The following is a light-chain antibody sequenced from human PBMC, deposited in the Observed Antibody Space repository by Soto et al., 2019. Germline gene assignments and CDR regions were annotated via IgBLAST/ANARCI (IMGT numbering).Light chain of an antibody. CDR2: EIT. Sequence: QSVLTQPPSASGSPGQSVTISCTGTTSDIGAYNYVSWYQQRPGTAPKLIIYEITRRPSGVPDRFFGSKSYTPASLTVSGLHAEDESYDYCSSFAGTISFVFGTGTKLTVL. CDR1: TSDIGAYNY. CDR3: SSFAGTISFV. V-gene: IGLV2-8*01. J-gene: IGLJ1*01.